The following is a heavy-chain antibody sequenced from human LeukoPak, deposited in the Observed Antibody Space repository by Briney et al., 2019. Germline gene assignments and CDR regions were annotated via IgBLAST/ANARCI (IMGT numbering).Heavy chain of an antibody. J-gene: IGHJ6*03. V-gene: IGHV4-61*02. Sequence: SETLSLTYTVSGGSVSSGSDPWSWIRQPAGKGLEWIGRLYTTGSTKKPSLKSRVTISLHTSKNQLSLKLSSVTAADTAVYFCARGVVTDDYYMDVWGKGITVIVSS. CDR1: GGSVSSGSDP. CDR3: ARGVVTDDYYMDV. CDR2: LYTTGST. D-gene: IGHD2-21*02.